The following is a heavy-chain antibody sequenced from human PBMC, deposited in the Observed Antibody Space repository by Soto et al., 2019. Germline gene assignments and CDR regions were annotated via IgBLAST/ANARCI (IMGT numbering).Heavy chain of an antibody. J-gene: IGHJ6*02. CDR1: GFRMSNYF. D-gene: IGHD3-10*01. Sequence: GGSLGLCCVGSGFRMSNYFMSWVRQAPGKGLEWVANIKEDGSEKYYVESVKGRFTISRDNAKNSLYLQVNSLRDEDTAVYYCARPRFRGMDVWGQGTTVTVSS. V-gene: IGHV3-7*03. CDR2: IKEDGSEK. CDR3: ARPRFRGMDV.